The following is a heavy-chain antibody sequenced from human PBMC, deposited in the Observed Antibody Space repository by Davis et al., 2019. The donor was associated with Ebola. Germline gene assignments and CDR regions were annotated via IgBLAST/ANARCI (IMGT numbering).Heavy chain of an antibody. V-gene: IGHV1-69*13. D-gene: IGHD3-16*02. CDR1: GGTFSSYA. CDR2: IIPIFCTA. Sequence: AASVKVSCKASGGTFSSYAISWVRQAPGQGLEWMGGIIPIFCTANYAQKFQGRVTITADESTSTAYMELSSLRSEDTAVYSCARWDPGSYHNWFDPWGQGTLVTVYS. CDR3: ARWDPGSYHNWFDP. J-gene: IGHJ5*02.